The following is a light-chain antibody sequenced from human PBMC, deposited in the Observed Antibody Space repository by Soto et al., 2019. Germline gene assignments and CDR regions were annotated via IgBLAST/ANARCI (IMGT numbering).Light chain of an antibody. V-gene: IGKV1-5*03. CDR3: QQYNSYRWT. CDR1: QSISDR. Sequence: DFLMTQSPSTLSASVGDRVTITCRASQSISDRLAWYQQKPGNAPKLLIYKASSLQSGVPSRFSGIGSGTEFTLTIISLQPDDFAMYYCQQYNSYRWTFGQGTKVEIK. J-gene: IGKJ1*01. CDR2: KAS.